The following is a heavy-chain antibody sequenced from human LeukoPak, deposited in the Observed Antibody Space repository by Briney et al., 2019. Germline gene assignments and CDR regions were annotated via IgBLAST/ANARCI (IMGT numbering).Heavy chain of an antibody. CDR3: ARGFGEFRPFDY. Sequence: SETLSLTCAVYGGSFSGYYWSWIRQPPGKGLEWIGEINHSGSTNYNPSLKSRVTISVDMSKNQFSLKLSSVTAADTAVYYCARGFGEFRPFDYWGQGTLVTVSS. J-gene: IGHJ4*02. CDR2: INHSGST. V-gene: IGHV4-34*01. D-gene: IGHD3-10*01. CDR1: GGSFSGYY.